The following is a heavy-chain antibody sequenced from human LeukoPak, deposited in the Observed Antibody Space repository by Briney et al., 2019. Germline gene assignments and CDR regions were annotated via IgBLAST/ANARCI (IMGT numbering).Heavy chain of an antibody. D-gene: IGHD3-16*02. CDR3: ARAPLDDYVWGRYRHGMDV. CDR2: IYTSGST. V-gene: IGHV4-61*02. Sequence: SETLSLTCTVSGGSISSGSYYWSWIRQPAGKGLEWIGRIYTSGSTNYNPSLKSRVTISVDTSKNQFSLKLSSVTAADTGVYYCARAPLDDYVWGRYRHGMDVWGKGTTVTVSS. J-gene: IGHJ6*04. CDR1: GGSISSGSYY.